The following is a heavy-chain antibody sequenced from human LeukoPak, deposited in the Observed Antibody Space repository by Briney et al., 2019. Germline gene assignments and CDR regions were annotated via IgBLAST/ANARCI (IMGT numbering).Heavy chain of an antibody. CDR3: AKDPGYYGSGRFDF. V-gene: IGHV3-23*01. CDR1: GFTFSSYA. Sequence: GGSLRLSCAASGFTFSSYAMSWVRQAPGKGLEWVSTIRGSGDSTYYADSVKGRFTISRDNSKNTLYLQMNGLRAEDTAVYYCAKDPGYYGSGRFDFWGQGTMVTVSS. D-gene: IGHD3-10*01. J-gene: IGHJ3*01. CDR2: IRGSGDST.